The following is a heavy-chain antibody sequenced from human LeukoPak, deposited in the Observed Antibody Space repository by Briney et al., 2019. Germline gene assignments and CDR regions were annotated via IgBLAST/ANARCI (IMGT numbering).Heavy chain of an antibody. CDR2: ICYSGNT. CDR1: GDSISSYY. CDR3: ARDYAFDI. Sequence: SETLSLTCTVSGDSISSYYWSWIRQPPGKGLEWIGCICYSGNTNYNPSLKSRVTISIDTSKNQFSLKLSSVTAADTAVYYCARDYAFDIWGQGTMVTVSS. V-gene: IGHV4-59*01. J-gene: IGHJ3*02.